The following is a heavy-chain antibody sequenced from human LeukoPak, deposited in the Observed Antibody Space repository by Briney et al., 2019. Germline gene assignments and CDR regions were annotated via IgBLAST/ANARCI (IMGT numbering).Heavy chain of an antibody. V-gene: IGHV4-59*11. CDR3: ARGHYYDSSGDY. CDR2: IYNSGST. CDR1: GDSISSHY. J-gene: IGHJ4*02. Sequence: PSXXLSLTCTVSGDSISSHYWSWIRQPPGKGLEWIGYIYNSGSTNYNPSLKGRVTISVDTSKNQFSLNLSSVTAADTAVYYCARGHYYDSSGDYWGQGTLVTVSS. D-gene: IGHD3-22*01.